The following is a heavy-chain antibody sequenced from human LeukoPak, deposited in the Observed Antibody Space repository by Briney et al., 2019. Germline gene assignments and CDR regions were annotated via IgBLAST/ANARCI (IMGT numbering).Heavy chain of an antibody. CDR3: ATVGSSGWGFLDY. D-gene: IGHD6-19*01. Sequence: ASVKVSCKVSGYTLTELSMHWVRQAPGKGLEWMGGFDPEDGETFYAQKFQGRVTMTEDTSTDTAYMELSSLRSEDTAVYYCATVGSSGWGFLDYWGQGTLVTVSS. CDR1: GYTLTELS. J-gene: IGHJ4*02. V-gene: IGHV1-24*01. CDR2: FDPEDGET.